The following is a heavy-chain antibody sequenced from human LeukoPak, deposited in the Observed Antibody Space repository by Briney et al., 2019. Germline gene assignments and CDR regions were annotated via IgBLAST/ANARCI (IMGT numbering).Heavy chain of an antibody. Sequence: GGSLRLSCAASGFTFSSYGMHWVRQAPGKGLEWVAFIRYDGSNKYYADSVKGRFTISRDNSKNTLYLQMNSLRAEDTAVYYCAKGRGMGRKGEEYFQHWGQGTLVTVSS. CDR3: AKGRGMGRKGEEYFQH. CDR1: GFTFSSYG. CDR2: IRYDGSNK. D-gene: IGHD3-16*01. V-gene: IGHV3-30*02. J-gene: IGHJ1*01.